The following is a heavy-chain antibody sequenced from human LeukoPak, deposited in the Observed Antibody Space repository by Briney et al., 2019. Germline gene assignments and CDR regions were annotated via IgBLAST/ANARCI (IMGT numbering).Heavy chain of an antibody. Sequence: VASVKISCKASGGTFSSYAISWVRQAPGQGLEWMGGIIPIFGTANYAQKFQGRVTITTDESTSTAYMELSSLRSEDTAVYYCARGGSYGDYPLHWFDPWGQGTLVTVSS. D-gene: IGHD4-17*01. V-gene: IGHV1-69*05. CDR3: ARGGSYGDYPLHWFDP. CDR1: GGTFSSYA. J-gene: IGHJ5*02. CDR2: IIPIFGTA.